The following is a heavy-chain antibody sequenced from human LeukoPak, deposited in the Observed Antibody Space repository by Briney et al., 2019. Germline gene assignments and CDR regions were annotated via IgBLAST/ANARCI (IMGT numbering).Heavy chain of an antibody. CDR2: VNRDGSET. J-gene: IGHJ4*02. CDR3: AREVSEGFDF. Sequence: GGSLRLSCAASGFTLSNHWMTWVRQVPGRGPEWVANVNRDGSETYYLDSVKGRFTISRDNAKNSLYLQMNSLRAEDTAVYYCAREVSEGFDFWGQGTLVTVSS. D-gene: IGHD3-22*01. CDR1: GFTLSNHW. V-gene: IGHV3-7*01.